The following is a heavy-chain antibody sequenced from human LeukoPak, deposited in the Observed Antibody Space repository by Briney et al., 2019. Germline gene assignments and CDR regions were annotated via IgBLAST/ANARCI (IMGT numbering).Heavy chain of an antibody. Sequence: ASVKVSCKASGYTFTAYYIHWVRQAPGQGLEWMGWISPNNGGTKYAQKFQDRVTMTRDTSISTAYLELNRLKSDDTAVYYCARDYGDYGGLDYWGQGTLVTVSS. CDR1: GYTFTAYY. D-gene: IGHD4-17*01. CDR2: ISPNNGGT. CDR3: ARDYGDYGGLDY. J-gene: IGHJ4*02. V-gene: IGHV1-2*02.